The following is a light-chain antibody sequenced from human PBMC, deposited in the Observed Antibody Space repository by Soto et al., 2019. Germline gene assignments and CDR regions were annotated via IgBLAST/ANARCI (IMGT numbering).Light chain of an antibody. CDR2: GAS. CDR3: HQYRSSPLT. CDR1: QSVSSSY. Sequence: EIVLTQSPGTLSLSPGERATLSCRASQSVSSSYLAWYQQKPGQAPRLLIYGASSRATGIPDRFSGSGSGTDFHLTISRLEPEDFAVYYCHQYRSSPLTFGGGPKVEIK. V-gene: IGKV3-20*01. J-gene: IGKJ4*01.